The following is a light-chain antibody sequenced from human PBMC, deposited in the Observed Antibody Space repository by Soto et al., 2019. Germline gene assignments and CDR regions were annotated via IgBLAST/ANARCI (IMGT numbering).Light chain of an antibody. J-gene: IGKJ3*01. CDR2: YAS. Sequence: DIQMTQSPSTLSASVGDRVIITCRASQSISSWLAWHQQKPGKAPKVLIYYASSLESGVSARFSGSGSGTEFILTISSLQPDDFATYYCQEYNSYSITFGPGTKVDIK. V-gene: IGKV1-5*01. CDR3: QEYNSYSIT. CDR1: QSISSW.